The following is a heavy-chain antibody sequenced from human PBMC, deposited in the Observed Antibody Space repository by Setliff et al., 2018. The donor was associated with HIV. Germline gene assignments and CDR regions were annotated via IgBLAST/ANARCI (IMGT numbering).Heavy chain of an antibody. CDR1: GGSFSNYY. CDR3: ARRSGWFYDY. D-gene: IGHD6-19*01. V-gene: IGHV4-34*01. J-gene: IGHJ4*02. Sequence: SETLSLTCAVYGGSFSNYYWSWIRQPPGKGLDWIGEISHSGSTNYNPSLKSRVTISVDTSKNQFSLKLSSVTAADTAVYYCARRSGWFYDYWGQGTLVTVSS. CDR2: ISHSGST.